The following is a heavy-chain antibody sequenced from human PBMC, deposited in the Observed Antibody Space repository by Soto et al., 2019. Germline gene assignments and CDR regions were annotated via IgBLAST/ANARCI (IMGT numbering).Heavy chain of an antibody. D-gene: IGHD3-9*01. V-gene: IGHV4-31*03. Sequence: LSLTCTVSGGSISSGGYYWSWIRQHPGKGLEWIGCIYYSGSTYYNPSLKSRVTISVDTSKNQFSLKLSSVTAADTAVYYCARVERYFDWLLGKGAFDIWGQGTMVTVSS. J-gene: IGHJ3*02. CDR2: IYYSGST. CDR3: ARVERYFDWLLGKGAFDI. CDR1: GGSISSGGYY.